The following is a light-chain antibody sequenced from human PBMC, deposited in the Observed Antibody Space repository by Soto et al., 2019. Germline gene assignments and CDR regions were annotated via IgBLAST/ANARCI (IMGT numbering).Light chain of an antibody. J-gene: IGLJ2*01. CDR2: EVS. CDR3: CSYAGSSTHVV. CDR1: SSDVGSYNL. Sequence: QSALTQPASVSGSPGQSITISCTGTSSDVGSYNLVSWYQQHPGKAPKLMIYEVSKRPSGVSNRFSGSKSGNTASLTISGLQAEDEAHYYCCSYAGSSTHVVFGGGTKVTVL. V-gene: IGLV2-23*02.